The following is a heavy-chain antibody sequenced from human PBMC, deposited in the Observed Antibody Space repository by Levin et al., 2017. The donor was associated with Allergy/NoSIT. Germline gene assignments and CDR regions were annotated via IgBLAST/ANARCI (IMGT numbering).Heavy chain of an antibody. CDR3: ARDEIGYKFPLQYFYGMDV. V-gene: IGHV4-61*03. J-gene: IGHJ6*02. CDR2: INYSGST. D-gene: IGHD5-24*01. Sequence: SQTLSLTCSVSGGSVSGVNYYWNWIRQPPGKELEWIGYINYSGSTSYNPSLKGRVTISVDASKTHFFLQLTSVTAADTPVYFCARDEIGYKFPLQYFYGMDVWGQGTTVTVSS. CDR1: GGSVSGVNYY.